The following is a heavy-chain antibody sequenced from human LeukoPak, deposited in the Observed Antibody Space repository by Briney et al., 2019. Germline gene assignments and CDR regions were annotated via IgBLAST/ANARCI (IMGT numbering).Heavy chain of an antibody. CDR3: AKPVSYYDSSGYPFDY. V-gene: IGHV3-30*18. CDR1: GFTFSSYA. Sequence: GGSLRLSCAASGFTFSSYAMHWVRQAPGKGLEWVAVISYDGSNKYYADSVKGRFTISRDNSKNTLYLQMNSLRAEDTAVYYCAKPVSYYDSSGYPFDYWGQGTLVTVSS. CDR2: ISYDGSNK. J-gene: IGHJ4*02. D-gene: IGHD3-22*01.